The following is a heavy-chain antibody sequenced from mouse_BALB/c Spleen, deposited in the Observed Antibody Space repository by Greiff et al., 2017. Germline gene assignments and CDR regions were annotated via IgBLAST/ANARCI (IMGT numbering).Heavy chain of an antibody. J-gene: IGHJ3*01. V-gene: IGHV1S29*02. D-gene: IGHD2-3*01. CDR2: IYPYNGGT. CDR3: ARAEDMDGYYGFAY. CDR1: GYTFTDYN. Sequence: VQLQQSGPELVKPGASVKISCKASGYTFTDYNMHWVKQSHGKSLEWIGYIYPYNGGTGYNQKFKSKATLTVDNSSSTAYMELRSLTSEDSAVYYCARAEDMDGYYGFAYWGQGTLVTVSA.